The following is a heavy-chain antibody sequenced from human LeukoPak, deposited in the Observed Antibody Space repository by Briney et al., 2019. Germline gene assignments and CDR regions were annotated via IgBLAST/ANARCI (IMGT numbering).Heavy chain of an antibody. Sequence: ASVTVSYKASGYTFTSYDINCVRQATGQPLEWMGWMNPNRGNTGYAQKFQGRLTMTSNTSISTAYMELSSLRSEDTAVYYCARENVAVTAILDYCYYMVVWGKGATVTVSS. V-gene: IGHV1-8*01. CDR3: ARENVAVTAILDYCYYMVV. J-gene: IGHJ6*03. CDR2: MNPNRGNT. CDR1: GYTFTSYD. D-gene: IGHD2-21*02.